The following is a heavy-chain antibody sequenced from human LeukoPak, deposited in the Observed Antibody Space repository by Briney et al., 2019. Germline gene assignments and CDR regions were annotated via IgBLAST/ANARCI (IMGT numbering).Heavy chain of an antibody. Sequence: SVKVSCKASGGTFSSYAISWVRQAPGQGLEWMGGIIPIFGTANYAQKFQGRVTITADESTSTAYMELSSLRSEDTAVYYCARGGLSLRDYYYYMDVWGKGTTVTISS. CDR1: GGTFSSYA. J-gene: IGHJ6*03. CDR3: ARGGLSLRDYYYYMDV. V-gene: IGHV1-69*13. D-gene: IGHD5/OR15-5a*01. CDR2: IIPIFGTA.